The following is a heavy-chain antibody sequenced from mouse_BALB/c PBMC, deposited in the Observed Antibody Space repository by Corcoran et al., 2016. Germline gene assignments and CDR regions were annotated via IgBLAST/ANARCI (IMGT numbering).Heavy chain of an antibody. CDR3: AKAPAFDY. J-gene: IGHJ2*01. V-gene: IGHV3-6*02. CDR2: ISYDGSN. Sequence: DVQFQDSGPGLVKPSQSLYLNCSVTGYSITSGYYWNWIRQFPGNKLEWMGYISYDGSNNYNPSLKNRISITRDTSKNQLFLKLNSLTTEDTATYYCAKAPAFDYWGQGPTLTVSS. CDR1: GYSITSGYY.